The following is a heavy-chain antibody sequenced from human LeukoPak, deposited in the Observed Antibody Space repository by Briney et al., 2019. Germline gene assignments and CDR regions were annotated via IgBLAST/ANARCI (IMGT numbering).Heavy chain of an antibody. CDR3: ARDRWSSSSSEGTLDI. J-gene: IGHJ3*02. Sequence: ASVKVSCKASGYTFTNYGISWVRQAPGQGLDWMGWISAYNGNEVYAQELQGRVTMTTDTSTSTAYMELRSLRSDDTAVYYCARDRWSSSSSEGTLDIWGQGTMVTVPS. CDR2: ISAYNGNE. D-gene: IGHD6-6*01. V-gene: IGHV1-18*01. CDR1: GYTFTNYG.